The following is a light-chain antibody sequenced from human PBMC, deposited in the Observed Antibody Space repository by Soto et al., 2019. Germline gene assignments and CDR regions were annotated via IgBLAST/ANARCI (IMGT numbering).Light chain of an antibody. Sequence: DVVMTQSPLSLPVTLGQPASISCRSTQSLVYGDANSFFNWFHQRPGQPPRRLIYQVSNRDSGVPDRFSGSGSASDFTLRIRRVDAEDVGFYYCMQGSHWPPRYTCGQGTKLEFK. V-gene: IGKV2-30*01. CDR2: QVS. CDR3: MQGSHWPPRYT. CDR1: QSLVYGDANSF. J-gene: IGKJ2*01.